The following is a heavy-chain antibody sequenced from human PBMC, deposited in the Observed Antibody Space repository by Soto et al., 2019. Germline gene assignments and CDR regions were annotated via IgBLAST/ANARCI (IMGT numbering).Heavy chain of an antibody. Sequence: SETLSLTCTVSGGSISSNYWTWIRQPPGKGLEWIGYVYNSGSTNYNPSLKSRVTISEDTSKRQFSMKVNSMTAAETAVYYCARYRREAVAGYTLDNWGQGILVTVSS. CDR2: VYNSGST. V-gene: IGHV4-59*01. J-gene: IGHJ4*02. D-gene: IGHD6-13*01. CDR3: ARYRREAVAGYTLDN. CDR1: GGSISSNY.